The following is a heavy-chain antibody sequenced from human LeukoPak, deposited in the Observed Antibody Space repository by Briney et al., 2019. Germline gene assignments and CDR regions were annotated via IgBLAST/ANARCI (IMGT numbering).Heavy chain of an antibody. CDR2: ISSSGSTI. D-gene: IGHD3-10*01. CDR3: ARDSSWFGELSFDY. J-gene: IGHJ4*02. V-gene: IGHV3-11*04. CDR1: GFTFSSYA. Sequence: GGSLRLSCAASGFTFSSYAMSWIRQAPGKGLEWVSYISSSGSTIYYADSVKGRFTISRDNAKNSLYLQMNSLRAEDTAVYYCARDSSWFGELSFDYWGQGTLVTVSS.